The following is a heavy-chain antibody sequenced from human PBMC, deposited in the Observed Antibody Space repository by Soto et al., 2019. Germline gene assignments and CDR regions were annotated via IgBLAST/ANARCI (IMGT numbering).Heavy chain of an antibody. Sequence: QVQLQESGPGLVKPSETLSLTCTVSGGSISSYYWSWIRQPPGKGLEWIGYIYYSGSTNYNPSLKSRVTISVDTSKNQFSLKLSSVTAADTAVYYCARRSKGEEIFGVVRYYYYYMDVWGKGTTVTVSS. V-gene: IGHV4-59*08. CDR2: IYYSGST. CDR3: ARRSKGEEIFGVVRYYYYYMDV. J-gene: IGHJ6*03. CDR1: GGSISSYY. D-gene: IGHD3-3*01.